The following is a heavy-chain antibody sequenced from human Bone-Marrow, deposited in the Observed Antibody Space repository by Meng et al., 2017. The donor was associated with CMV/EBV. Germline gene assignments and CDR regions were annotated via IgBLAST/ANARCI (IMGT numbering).Heavy chain of an antibody. J-gene: IGHJ6*02. Sequence: SETLSLTCAVYGGSFSGYYWSWIRQPPGKGLEWIGEINHSGSTNYNPSLTSRVTISVDTSKNQFSLKLSSVTAADTAVYYCARDPWNYDYYGMDVWGQGTTVTVSS. D-gene: IGHD5-12*01. CDR1: GGSFSGYY. CDR2: INHSGST. CDR3: ARDPWNYDYYGMDV. V-gene: IGHV4-34*01.